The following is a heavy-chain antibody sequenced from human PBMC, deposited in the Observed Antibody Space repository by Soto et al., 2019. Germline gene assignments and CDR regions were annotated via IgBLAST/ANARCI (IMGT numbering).Heavy chain of an antibody. Sequence: SETLSLTCTVSGGSISSYYWSWIRQPPGKKLEWIGYIYYSGSTNYNPSLKSRVTISVYTSKNQFSLKLSSVTAADTAVYYCARHMVTTVTTLWGKVFGYYYGMDVWGQGTTVTVSS. CDR1: GGSISSYY. CDR3: ARHMVTTVTTLWGKVFGYYYGMDV. D-gene: IGHD4-17*01. CDR2: IYYSGST. V-gene: IGHV4-59*08. J-gene: IGHJ6*02.